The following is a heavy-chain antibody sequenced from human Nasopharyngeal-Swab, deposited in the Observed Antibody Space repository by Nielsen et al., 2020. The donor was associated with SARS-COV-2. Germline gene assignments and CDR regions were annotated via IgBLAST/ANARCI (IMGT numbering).Heavy chain of an antibody. V-gene: IGHV3-43*01. D-gene: IGHD2-21*01. CDR3: VRRPLGQQVISLRFFDL. Sequence: GESLKISCAASGFTFDDYTMHWVRQVPGKGLEWVCLISWHSSFTYYADSVKGRFTISRDNAKNSLYLQMDSLRDEDTAVYYCVRRPLGQQVISLRFFDLWGRGTLVTVSS. CDR2: ISWHSSFT. J-gene: IGHJ2*01. CDR1: GFTFDDYT.